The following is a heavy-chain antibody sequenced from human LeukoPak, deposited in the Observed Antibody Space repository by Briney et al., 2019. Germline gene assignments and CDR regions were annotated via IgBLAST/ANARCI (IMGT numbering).Heavy chain of an antibody. V-gene: IGHV4-39*07. Sequence: SETLSLTCTVSGSSISSNSYYWGWIRQPPGKGLEWIASIYYGGNTYYNPSLKSRVTISVDTSKNQFSLKLSSVTAADTAVYYCARVYRDYDILSSYSPHYFDYWGQGTLVTVSS. CDR1: GSSISSNSYY. CDR2: IYYGGNT. CDR3: ARVYRDYDILSSYSPHYFDY. J-gene: IGHJ4*02. D-gene: IGHD3-9*01.